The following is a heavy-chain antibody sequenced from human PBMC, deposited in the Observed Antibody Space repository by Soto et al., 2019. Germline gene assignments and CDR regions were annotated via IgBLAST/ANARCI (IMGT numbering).Heavy chain of an antibody. CDR1: GGSISSSSYY. CDR3: ARLYCSSTSCYTFDC. J-gene: IGHJ4*02. Sequence: PSETLSLTFTVSGGSISSSSYYWGWIRQPPGKGLEWIGSIYYSGSTYYNPSLKSRVTISVDTSKNQFSLKLSSVTAADTAVYYCARLYCSSTSCYTFDCWGQGTLVTVSS. CDR2: IYYSGST. D-gene: IGHD2-2*02. V-gene: IGHV4-39*01.